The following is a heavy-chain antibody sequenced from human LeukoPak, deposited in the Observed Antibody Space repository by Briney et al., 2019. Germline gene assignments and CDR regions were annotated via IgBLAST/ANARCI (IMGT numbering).Heavy chain of an antibody. D-gene: IGHD5-24*01. V-gene: IGHV3-9*01. Sequence: GRSLRLSCAASGFTLDDYAMHWVRQAPGKGLEWVSGISYNSGNIGYADSVKGRFTISRDNARDSLSLQMNSLRPEDTALYYCARGIFSGYNYRGHFDFWGQGTVVTVSS. J-gene: IGHJ4*02. CDR2: ISYNSGNI. CDR1: GFTLDDYA. CDR3: ARGIFSGYNYRGHFDF.